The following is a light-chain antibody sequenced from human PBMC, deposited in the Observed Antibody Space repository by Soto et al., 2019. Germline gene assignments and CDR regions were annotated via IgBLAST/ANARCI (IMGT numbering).Light chain of an antibody. CDR1: SSDIGSNNY. J-gene: IGLJ7*01. CDR3: SSYTTTTRL. V-gene: IGLV2-14*01. CDR2: EVS. Sequence: QSALTQPASVSGSPGQSITISCTGTSSDIGSNNYVSWFQQRPGKAPTLIIYEVSNRPSGVSNHFPGSKSGNTASLTISGLLPEDEAEYYCSSYTTTTRLFGGGTQLTVL.